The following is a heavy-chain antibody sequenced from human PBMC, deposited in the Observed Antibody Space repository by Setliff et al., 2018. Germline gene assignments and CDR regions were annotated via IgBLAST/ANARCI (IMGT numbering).Heavy chain of an antibody. V-gene: IGHV3-49*04. CDR2: IRSKAYGGAT. D-gene: IGHD2-8*02. CDR1: GFTFGDYA. CDR3: ARDRLTSARYWTSDY. Sequence: GGSLRLSCTASGFTFGDYAMSWVRQAPGKGLEWVGFIRSKAYGGATKYYADSVKGRFTISRDNAKNSVFLDMNSLRVDDTATYYCARDRLTSARYWTSDYWGQGTLVTVSS. J-gene: IGHJ4*02.